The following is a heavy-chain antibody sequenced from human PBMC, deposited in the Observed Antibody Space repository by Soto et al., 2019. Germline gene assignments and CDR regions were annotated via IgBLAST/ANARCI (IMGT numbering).Heavy chain of an antibody. J-gene: IGHJ3*02. CDR1: GYTFTSYY. V-gene: IGHV1-46*03. CDR2: INPSGGST. CDR3: ARGGTVVAAVDAFDI. Sequence: GASVKVSCKASGYTFTSYYMHWVRQAPGQGLEWMGIINPSGGSTSYAQKFQGRVTMTRDTSTSTVYMELSSLRSEDTAVYYCARGGTVVAAVDAFDIWGQGTMVTVSS. D-gene: IGHD2-15*01.